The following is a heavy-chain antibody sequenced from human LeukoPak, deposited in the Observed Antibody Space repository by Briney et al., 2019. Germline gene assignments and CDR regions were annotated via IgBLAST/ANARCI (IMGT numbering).Heavy chain of an antibody. CDR3: ARHRELPPCYCDGMDV. D-gene: IGHD1-26*01. J-gene: IGHJ6*02. Sequence: GESLKISCKGSGYSFTSYWIGWVRQMPGKGLEWMGIIYPGDSHTRYSPSFQGHVTISADKSTSTAYLQGSSLKASDTAMYYCARHRELPPCYCDGMDVWGQGTTVTVSS. CDR1: GYSFTSYW. CDR2: IYPGDSHT. V-gene: IGHV5-51*01.